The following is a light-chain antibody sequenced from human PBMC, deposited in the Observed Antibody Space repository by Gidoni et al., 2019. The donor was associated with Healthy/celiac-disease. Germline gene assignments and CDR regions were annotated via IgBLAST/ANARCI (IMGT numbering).Light chain of an antibody. J-gene: IGKJ1*01. CDR2: KAS. CDR1: QSISSW. CDR3: QQYNSYST. Sequence: DIQITQSPSTLSASVGDRVTITCRASQSISSWFAWYQQKPGKAPKLLIYKASSLESGVPSRFSGSGSGTEFTLTSSSLQPDDFATYYCQQYNSYSTFXQXTKVEIK. V-gene: IGKV1-5*03.